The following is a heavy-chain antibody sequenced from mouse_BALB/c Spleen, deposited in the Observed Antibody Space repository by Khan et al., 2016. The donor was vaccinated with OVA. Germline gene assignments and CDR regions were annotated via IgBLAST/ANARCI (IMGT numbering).Heavy chain of an antibody. Sequence: VQLKQSGPELVKPGTSVKISCKASGYRFTSYIIHWVKQRPGQGLEWIGYINPYNGATKYNEKFKGKATLTSDKSSNTAYMELSSLTSEDSAVYYCARGNWQSYDFDYWGQGTTLTVSS. D-gene: IGHD4-1*01. CDR1: GYRFTSYI. J-gene: IGHJ2*01. V-gene: IGHV1S136*01. CDR3: ARGNWQSYDFDY. CDR2: INPYNGAT.